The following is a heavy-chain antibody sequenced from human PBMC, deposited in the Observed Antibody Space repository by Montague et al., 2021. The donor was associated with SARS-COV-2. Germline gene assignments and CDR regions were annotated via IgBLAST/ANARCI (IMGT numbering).Heavy chain of an antibody. J-gene: IGHJ6*02. D-gene: IGHD3-10*01. Sequence: SETLSLTCTVSGGSISSSNYYWGWIRQPPGKGLEWIGTIYYSGSTYYNPSLKSRGTISIDTSKNQFSLKLSSVTAADTAVYYWARDDSVLQGVTKGMDVWGQGTTVTVSS. CDR3: ARDDSVLQGVTKGMDV. CDR1: GGSISSSNYY. CDR2: IYYSGST. V-gene: IGHV4-39*07.